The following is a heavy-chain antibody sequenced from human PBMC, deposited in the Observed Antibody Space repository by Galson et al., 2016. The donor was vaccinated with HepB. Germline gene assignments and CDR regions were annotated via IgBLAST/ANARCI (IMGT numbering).Heavy chain of an antibody. V-gene: IGHV3-23*01. CDR2: ISAGDAGT. J-gene: IGHJ4*02. D-gene: IGHD6-13*01. Sequence: SLRLSCAASGFTSDSYAMSWVRQAPGKGLEWVSSISAGDAGTYYADSVKGRFTVSRDNSKNTLSLQVNSLRGEDTAVYYCAKGRLGSSWFPSFDYCGQGTVVTVSS. CDR3: AKGRLGSSWFPSFDY. CDR1: GFTSDSYA.